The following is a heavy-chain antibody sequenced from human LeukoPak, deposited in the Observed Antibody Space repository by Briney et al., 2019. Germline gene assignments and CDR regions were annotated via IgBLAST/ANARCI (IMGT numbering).Heavy chain of an antibody. D-gene: IGHD2-15*01. CDR3: VRAAVVVLATMFDY. CDR2: TYHRSKWFN. V-gene: IGHV6-1*01. Sequence: SHTLSLTCAISGESVSSNGVAWNWFRESPSRNLEWLGRTYHRSKWFNEYAFSVKSRLTIYPDTSNNQFSLVLNSVTPEDTAVYYCVRAAVVVLATMFDYWGQGTLVTVSS. CDR1: GESVSSNGVA. J-gene: IGHJ4*02.